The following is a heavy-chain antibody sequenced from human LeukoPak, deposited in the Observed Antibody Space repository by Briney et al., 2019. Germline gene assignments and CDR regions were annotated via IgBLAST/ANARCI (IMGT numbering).Heavy chain of an antibody. D-gene: IGHD3-22*01. V-gene: IGHV4-34*01. CDR1: GGSFSGYY. CDR2: INHSGST. J-gene: IGHJ2*01. Sequence: PSETLSLTCAVYGGSFSGYYWSWIRQPPGKGLEWIGEINHSGSTNYNPSLKSRVTISVDTSKNQFSLKLSSVTAADTAVYYCAREWYYYDSSGPDNWYFGLWGRGTLVTVSS. CDR3: AREWYYYDSSGPDNWYFGL.